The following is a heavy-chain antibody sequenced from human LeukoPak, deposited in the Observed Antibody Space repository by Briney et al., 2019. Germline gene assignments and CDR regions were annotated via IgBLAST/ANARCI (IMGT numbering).Heavy chain of an antibody. V-gene: IGHV4-59*01. Sequence: TSETLSLTCTVSGGSISNYYWSWIRQPPGKGLEWIGYIHYSGSTNYNPSLKSRVTMSVDTSKNQFSLKLSPVTAADTAVYYCARGGHYYDYWGQGTLVTVSS. CDR3: ARGGHYYDY. CDR2: IHYSGST. CDR1: GGSISNYY. J-gene: IGHJ4*02.